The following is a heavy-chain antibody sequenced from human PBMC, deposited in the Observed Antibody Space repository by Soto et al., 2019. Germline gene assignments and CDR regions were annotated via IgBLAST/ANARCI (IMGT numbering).Heavy chain of an antibody. V-gene: IGHV4-30-4*01. CDR2: IYHTGTT. CDR3: ARVMAAMQNWLDP. CDR1: GGSISSIDYF. D-gene: IGHD2-2*01. Sequence: TLSLTCSVSGGSISSIDYFWSWIRQPPGKGLEWIGFIYHTGTTYYNPSLRSRVTISIDTSKSQFSMKLNSVTAADTAVYYCARVMAAMQNWLDPWGQGTLVTVS. J-gene: IGHJ5*02.